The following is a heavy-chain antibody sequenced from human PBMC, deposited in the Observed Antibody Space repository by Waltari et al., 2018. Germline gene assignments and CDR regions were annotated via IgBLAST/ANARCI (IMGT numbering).Heavy chain of an antibody. CDR3: AKVEGSGYFDAFDI. CDR2: ISWNSGSI. V-gene: IGHV3-9*03. Sequence: EVQLVESGGGLVQPGRSLRLSCAASGFTFDDYAMHWVRQAPGKGLDWVSGISWNSGSIGYADSVKGRFTISRDNAKNSLYLQMNSLRAEDMALYYCAKVEGSGYFDAFDIWGQGTMVTVSS. CDR1: GFTFDDYA. J-gene: IGHJ3*02. D-gene: IGHD3-22*01.